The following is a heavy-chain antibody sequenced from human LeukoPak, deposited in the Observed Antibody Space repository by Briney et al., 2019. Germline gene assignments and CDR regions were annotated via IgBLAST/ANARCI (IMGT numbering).Heavy chain of an antibody. CDR1: GGSISSYD. CDR2: IYYSGST. V-gene: IGHV4-59*01. Sequence: SETLSLTCTVSGGSISSYDWSWIRQPPGKGLEWIGYIYYSGSTNYNPSLKSRVTISVDTSKNQFSLKLSSVTAADTAVYYCAREQGIYYYDSSGFDYWGQGTLVTVSS. D-gene: IGHD3-22*01. J-gene: IGHJ4*02. CDR3: AREQGIYYYDSSGFDY.